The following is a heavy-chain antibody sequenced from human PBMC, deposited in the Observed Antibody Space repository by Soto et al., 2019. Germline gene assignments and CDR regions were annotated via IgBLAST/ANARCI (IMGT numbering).Heavy chain of an antibody. D-gene: IGHD5-18*01. CDR1: GFTFSSYW. J-gene: IGHJ4*02. V-gene: IGHV3-74*01. CDR2: INPDGSAT. Sequence: GGSLRLSCAASGFTFSSYWMHWVRQAPGKGLVWVSRINPDGSATNYADSVKGRFTISRDNAKNTLYLQMNSLRAEDTAVFYCGRGGSDSPMAPGYWGQGTQVTVSS. CDR3: GRGGSDSPMAPGY.